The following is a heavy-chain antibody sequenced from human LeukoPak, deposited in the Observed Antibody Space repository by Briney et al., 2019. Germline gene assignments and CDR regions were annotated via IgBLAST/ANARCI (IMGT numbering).Heavy chain of an antibody. J-gene: IGHJ4*02. CDR2: INGGNGKT. D-gene: IGHD2-2*01. Sequence: ASVKVSCKASGYTFTDYAVHWVRQAPGQSLEWMGYINGGNGKTEYSQKFQGRLTITRDISATTAYMELSSLRSEDTAVYYCVRDGGYQLLVIWGRGTMITVAS. CDR3: VRDGGYQLLVI. CDR1: GYTFTDYA. V-gene: IGHV1-3*01.